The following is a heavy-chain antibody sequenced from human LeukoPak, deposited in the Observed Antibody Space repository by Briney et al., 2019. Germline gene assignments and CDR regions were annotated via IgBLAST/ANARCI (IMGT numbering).Heavy chain of an antibody. CDR2: MNPNSGNT. CDR1: GYTFTSYD. V-gene: IGHV1-8*01. J-gene: IGHJ6*02. Sequence: ASVTVSCKASGYTFTSYDINWVRQATGQGLEWMGWMNPNSGNTGYAQKFQGRVTMTRNTSISTAYMELSSLRSEDTAVYYCARGPPYDFWSGPYYYYYGMDVWGQGTTVTVSS. CDR3: ARGPPYDFWSGPYYYYYGMDV. D-gene: IGHD3-3*01.